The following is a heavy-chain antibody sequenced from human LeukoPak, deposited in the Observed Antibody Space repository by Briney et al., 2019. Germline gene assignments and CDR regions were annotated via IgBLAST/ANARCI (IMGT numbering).Heavy chain of an antibody. J-gene: IGHJ4*02. CDR2: IYYSGST. CDR3: AREEPAAMVIDY. D-gene: IGHD2-2*01. V-gene: IGHV4-59*01. CDR1: GGSISSYY. Sequence: SETLSLTCTVSGGSISSYYWSWLRQPPGKGLEWIGYIYYSGSTNYNPSPKSRVTISVDTSKNQFSLKLSSVTAADTAVYYCAREEPAAMVIDYWGQGTLVTVSS.